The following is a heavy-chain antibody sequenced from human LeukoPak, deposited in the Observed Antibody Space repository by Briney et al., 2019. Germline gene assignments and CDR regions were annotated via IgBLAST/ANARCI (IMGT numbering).Heavy chain of an antibody. CDR3: ARGQARLGWFDP. D-gene: IGHD6-19*01. CDR1: GYSISSGYY. Sequence: SETLSLTCTVSGYSISSGYYWGWIRQPPGKGLEWIGSISHSGSTYYNLSLKSRVTISVDTSKNQFSLKLRSLTAADTAVYYCARGQARLGWFDPWGQGTLVTVSS. V-gene: IGHV4-38-2*02. CDR2: ISHSGST. J-gene: IGHJ5*02.